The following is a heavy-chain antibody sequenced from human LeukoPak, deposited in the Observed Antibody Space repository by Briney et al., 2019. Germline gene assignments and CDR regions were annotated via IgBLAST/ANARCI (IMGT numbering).Heavy chain of an antibody. CDR3: ARVDLRYCSGGSCPFDY. CDR2: IYTSGST. CDR1: GGSISSGSYY. J-gene: IGHJ4*02. Sequence: KRSQTLSLTCTVSGGSISSGSYYWSWIRQPAGKGLEWIGRIYTSGSTNYNPSLKSRVTISVDTSKNQCSLKLSSVTAADTAVYYCARVDLRYCSGGSCPFDYWGQGTLVTVSS. D-gene: IGHD2-15*01. V-gene: IGHV4-61*02.